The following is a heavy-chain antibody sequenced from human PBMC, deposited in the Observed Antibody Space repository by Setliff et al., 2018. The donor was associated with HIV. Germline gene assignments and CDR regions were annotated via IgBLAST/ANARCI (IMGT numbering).Heavy chain of an antibody. CDR2: INHSGST. CDR3: AKLTPFDY. CDR1: GGSFSDYY. J-gene: IGHJ4*02. Sequence: SETLSLTCAVYGGSFSDYYWNWIRQPPGKGLEWIGEINHSGSTNYNPSLKSRVTISLDTSKNQFSLKLSSVTAADTAVYYCAKLTPFDYWGQGTLVTVAS. V-gene: IGHV4-34*01. D-gene: IGHD7-27*01.